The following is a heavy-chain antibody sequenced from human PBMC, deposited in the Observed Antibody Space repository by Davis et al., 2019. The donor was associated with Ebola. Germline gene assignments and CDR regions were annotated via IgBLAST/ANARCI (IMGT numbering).Heavy chain of an antibody. CDR3: ARGRGYNYGGPPFDY. CDR1: GLTVSGNY. Sequence: GGSLRLSCAASGLTVSGNYMSWVRQAPGRGLQWVSTLYSGGSTYYADSVKGRFSISRDNSKYTLFLQMSSLRAEDTAVYYCARGRGYNYGGPPFDYWGQGTLVTVSS. D-gene: IGHD5-18*01. V-gene: IGHV3-66*01. J-gene: IGHJ4*02. CDR2: LYSGGST.